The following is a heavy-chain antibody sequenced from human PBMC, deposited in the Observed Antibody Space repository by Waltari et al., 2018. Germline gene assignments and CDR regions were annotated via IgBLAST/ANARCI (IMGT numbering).Heavy chain of an antibody. Sequence: QVQLQQWGAGLLKPSETLSLTCAVYGGSFSGYYWSWIRQPPGKGLEWIGEINHSGSTNYNPSLKRRGTISVDTSKNQFSLKLSYVHAADTAVYYGARGTRWLLIGGNFDYWGQGTLVTVSS. CDR1: GGSFSGYY. D-gene: IGHD5-12*01. CDR3: ARGTRWLLIGGNFDY. V-gene: IGHV4-34*01. CDR2: INHSGST. J-gene: IGHJ4*02.